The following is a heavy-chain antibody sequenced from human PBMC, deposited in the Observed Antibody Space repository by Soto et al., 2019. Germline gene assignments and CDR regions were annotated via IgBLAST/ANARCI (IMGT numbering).Heavy chain of an antibody. D-gene: IGHD4-17*01. V-gene: IGHV1-46*03. CDR2: INPSGGST. CDR1: GYTFTSYY. CDR3: ARIKNRSDYGDYVSFDY. Sequence: ASVKVSCTASGYTFTSYYMHWVRQAPGQGLEWMGIINPSGGSTSYAQKFQGRVTMTRDTSTSTVYMELSSLRSEDTAVYYCARIKNRSDYGDYVSFDYWGQGTLVTVSS. J-gene: IGHJ4*02.